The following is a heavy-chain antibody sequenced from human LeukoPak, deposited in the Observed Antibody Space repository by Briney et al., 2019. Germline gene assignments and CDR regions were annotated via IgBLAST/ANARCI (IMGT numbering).Heavy chain of an antibody. D-gene: IGHD3-9*01. J-gene: IGHJ5*02. Sequence: SETLSLTCAISGGSISSSNWWSWVRPPPGKGLEWIGEIYHSGSTNYNPSLKSRVTISVDKSKNQFSLKLSSVTAADTAVYYCARGVLRYFDWSRFDPWGQGTLVTVSS. CDR1: GGSISSSNW. V-gene: IGHV4-4*02. CDR3: ARGVLRYFDWSRFDP. CDR2: IYHSGST.